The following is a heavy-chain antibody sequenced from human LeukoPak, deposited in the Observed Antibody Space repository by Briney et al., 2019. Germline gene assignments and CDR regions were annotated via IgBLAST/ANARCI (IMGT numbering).Heavy chain of an antibody. D-gene: IGHD1-7*01. CDR1: GRSISIYY. Sequence: SDTLSLTCTVSGRSISIYYWKWTRHPPGKGRVWIGYIFYSGSTNYNPSLRSRVTISVDKSKNQLSLKLSCVTAADTAVYYCARHLGDNWNYGGWFDPWGQGTLVTVSS. CDR2: IFYSGST. CDR3: ARHLGDNWNYGGWFDP. V-gene: IGHV4-59*08. J-gene: IGHJ5*02.